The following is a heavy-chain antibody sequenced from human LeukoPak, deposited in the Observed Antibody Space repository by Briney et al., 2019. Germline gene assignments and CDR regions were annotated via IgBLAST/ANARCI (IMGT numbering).Heavy chain of an antibody. D-gene: IGHD2-15*01. V-gene: IGHV3-21*04. Sequence: GGSLRLSCAASGFTFSTYTMNWVRQAPGKGLEWVSSVSTSGTYIYYADSVRGRFTISRDNSKNTLYLQMNSLRAEDTAVYYCAKGGGYCSGDSCYSYFQHWGQGTLVTVSS. J-gene: IGHJ1*01. CDR2: VSTSGTYI. CDR1: GFTFSTYT. CDR3: AKGGGYCSGDSCYSYFQH.